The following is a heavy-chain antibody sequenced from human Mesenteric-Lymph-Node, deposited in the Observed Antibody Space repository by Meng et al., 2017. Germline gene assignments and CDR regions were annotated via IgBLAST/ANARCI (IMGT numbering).Heavy chain of an antibody. CDR1: GFTFSSYA. V-gene: IGHV3-30*04. CDR2: ISYDGSNN. Sequence: GESLKISCAASGFTFSSYAMHWVRQAPGKGLEWVAGISYDGSNNYYADSVKGRVTISRDNSKNTLYLQRNSTRAEATVVYYCVRLSVSATNCRGGRVWTYYHYVMDVWGQGTMVTVSS. CDR3: VRLSVSATNCRGGRVWTYYHYVMDV. J-gene: IGHJ6*02. D-gene: IGHD5-24*01.